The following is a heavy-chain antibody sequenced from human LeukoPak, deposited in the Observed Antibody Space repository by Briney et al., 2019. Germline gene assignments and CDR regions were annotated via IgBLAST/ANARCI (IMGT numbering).Heavy chain of an antibody. J-gene: IGHJ4*02. CDR2: IYYSGST. CDR1: GGSISSSSFY. D-gene: IGHD3-10*01. V-gene: IGHV4-61*05. Sequence: SETLSLTCTVSGGSISSSSFYWGWIRQPPGKGLEWIGYIYYSGSTNYNPSLKSRVTISVDTSKNQFSLKLSSVTAADTAVYYCARHASASGFDYWGQGTLVTVSS. CDR3: ARHASASGFDY.